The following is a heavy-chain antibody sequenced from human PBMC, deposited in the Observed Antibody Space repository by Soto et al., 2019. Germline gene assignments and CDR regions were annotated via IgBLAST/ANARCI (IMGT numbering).Heavy chain of an antibody. CDR1: GYTFTSYA. J-gene: IGHJ5*02. Sequence: ASVKVSCKASGYTFTSYAMHWVRQAPGQRLEWMGWINAGNGNTKYSQKFQGWVTMTRDTSINTAYMELSRLRSDDMAVYYCARGLWFGDLGFDPWGQGTLVTVSS. CDR3: ARGLWFGDLGFDP. D-gene: IGHD3-10*01. CDR2: INAGNGNT. V-gene: IGHV1-3*01.